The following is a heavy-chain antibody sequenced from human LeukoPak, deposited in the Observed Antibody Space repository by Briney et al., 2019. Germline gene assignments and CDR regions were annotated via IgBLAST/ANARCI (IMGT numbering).Heavy chain of an antibody. J-gene: IGHJ4*02. D-gene: IGHD5-18*01. CDR2: ISPNSDNI. CDR3: ARDLSGYNYANPTQVDY. CDR1: GFSFRDRY. V-gene: IGHV3-11*06. Sequence: PGGSLRLSCAATGFSFRDRYMSWIRQAPGKGMEWVAYISPNSDNIHYADSVKGRFTISRDNAKNSLYLQMNSLRAEDTALYYCARDLSGYNYANPTQVDYWGQGTLVTVSS.